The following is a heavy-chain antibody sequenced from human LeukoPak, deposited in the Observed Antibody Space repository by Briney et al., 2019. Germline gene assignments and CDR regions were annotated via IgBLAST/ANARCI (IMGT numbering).Heavy chain of an antibody. CDR2: IYTSGST. J-gene: IGHJ4*02. CDR3: ARTLRGVTLDY. CDR1: GGSLSSYY. Sequence: PSETLSLTCTVSGGSLSSYYWSWIRQPAGKGLEWIGGIYTSGSTNYNPSLKSRLTISVDKSKNQFSLKLSSVTATETAVYYCARTLRGVTLDYWGQGTLVTVSS. V-gene: IGHV4-4*07. D-gene: IGHD3-10*01.